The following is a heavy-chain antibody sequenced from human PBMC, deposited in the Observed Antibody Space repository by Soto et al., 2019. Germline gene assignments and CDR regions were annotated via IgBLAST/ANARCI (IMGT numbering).Heavy chain of an antibody. V-gene: IGHV3-33*01. CDR1: AFTFGNYG. J-gene: IGHJ4*02. CDR2: IWSEETNK. CDR3: ARDRQYCSGGSCYTMIDY. D-gene: IGHD2-15*01. Sequence: QVQLVEPGGGVVQPGRSLRLSWAGPAFTFGNYGMHWVRQAPGKGLEWVAVIWSEETNKYYADSVKGRFTISRHNSKNTLYLQMNSLRAEDTAVYYCARDRQYCSGGSCYTMIDYWGQGTLVTVSS.